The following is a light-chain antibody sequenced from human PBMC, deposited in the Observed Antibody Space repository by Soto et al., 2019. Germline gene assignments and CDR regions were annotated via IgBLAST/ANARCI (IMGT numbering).Light chain of an antibody. CDR1: QSVSSSY. J-gene: IGKJ4*01. Sequence: EIVLTQSPGTLSLSPEERATLSCRASQSVSSSYLAWYQQKPGQAPRLLIYGASSRATGIPDRFSGSGSGTDFTLTISRLEPEDFALYYCQQYGSLVLTFGGGTKVEIK. CDR2: GAS. CDR3: QQYGSLVLT. V-gene: IGKV3-20*01.